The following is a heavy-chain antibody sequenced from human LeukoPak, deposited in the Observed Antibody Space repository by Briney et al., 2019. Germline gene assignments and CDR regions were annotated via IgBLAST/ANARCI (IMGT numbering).Heavy chain of an antibody. CDR3: ARYYDTIYDAFDI. CDR1: GGSISSYY. D-gene: IGHD3-22*01. V-gene: IGHV4-59*08. CDR2: IYFSGST. J-gene: IGHJ3*02. Sequence: SETLSLTCTVSGGSISSYYWSWIRQSPGKGLEWIGYIYFSGSTNYNPSLKSRVTISVDTSKNQFSLKLSSVTAADTAVYYCARYYDTIYDAFDIWGQGTMVTVSS.